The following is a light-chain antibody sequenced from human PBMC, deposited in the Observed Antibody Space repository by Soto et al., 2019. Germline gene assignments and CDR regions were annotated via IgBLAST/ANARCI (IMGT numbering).Light chain of an antibody. CDR1: SSNIGAGFD. CDR2: GNN. V-gene: IGLV1-40*01. CDR3: QSYDSSLSGYV. Sequence: QSVLTQPPSVSGAPGQRATISCTGSSSNIGAGFDVHWYQHLPGTAPKLLIYGNNNRPSGVPDRFSGSKSGTSASLAITGLQAEDEADYYCQSYDSSLSGYVFGSGTKLTVL. J-gene: IGLJ1*01.